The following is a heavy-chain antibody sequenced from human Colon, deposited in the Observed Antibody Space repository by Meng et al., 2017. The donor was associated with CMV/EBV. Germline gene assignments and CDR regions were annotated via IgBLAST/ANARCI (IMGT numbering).Heavy chain of an antibody. CDR3: ARGGDWFDP. CDR2: ITPMIGIT. V-gene: IGHV1-69*02. Sequence: SVKVSCKASGGSFSTSTFTWMRQAPGEGLEWVGKITPMIGITHYAQKFKGKITITADKSPMTIYMELSSLKSEDTAVYFCARGGDWFDPWGQGTLVTVSS. CDR1: GGSFSTST. D-gene: IGHD2-21*01. J-gene: IGHJ5*02.